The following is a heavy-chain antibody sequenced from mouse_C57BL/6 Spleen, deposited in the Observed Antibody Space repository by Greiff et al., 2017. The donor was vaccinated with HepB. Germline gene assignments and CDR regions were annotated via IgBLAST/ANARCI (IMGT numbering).Heavy chain of an antibody. CDR1: GFNIKDDY. CDR3: TTPVYYYGSSP. CDR2: IDPENGDT. J-gene: IGHJ4*01. V-gene: IGHV14-4*01. Sequence: EVKLMESGAELVRPGASVKLSCTASGFNIKDDYMHWVKQRPEQGLEWIGWIDPENGDTEYASKFQGKATITADTSSNTAYLQLSSLTSEDTAVYYCTTPVYYYGSSPWGQGTSVTVSS. D-gene: IGHD1-1*01.